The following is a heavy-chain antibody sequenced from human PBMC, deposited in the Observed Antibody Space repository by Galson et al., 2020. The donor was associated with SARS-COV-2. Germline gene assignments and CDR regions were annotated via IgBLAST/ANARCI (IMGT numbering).Heavy chain of an antibody. CDR2: ISYDGSNK. CDR3: ARVPSSSWYFDY. D-gene: IGHD6-13*01. Sequence: GGSLRLSCAASGFTFSSYAMHWVRQAPGKGLEWVAVISYDGSNKYYADSVKGRFTISRDNSKNTLYLQMNSLRAEDTAVYYCARVPSSSWYFDYWGQGTLVTVSS. J-gene: IGHJ4*02. CDR1: GFTFSSYA. V-gene: IGHV3-30*04.